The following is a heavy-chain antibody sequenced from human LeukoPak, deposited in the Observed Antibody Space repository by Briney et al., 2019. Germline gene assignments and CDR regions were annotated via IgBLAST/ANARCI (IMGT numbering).Heavy chain of an antibody. V-gene: IGHV3-21*01. J-gene: IGHJ4*02. CDR2: ISSSGTYI. CDR1: GFTFSSYS. CDR3: VRDRGSYRPIDY. D-gene: IGHD1-26*01. Sequence: PGGSLRLSCAASGFTFSSYSMNWVRQAPGKGLEWVSSISSSGTYIYYRDSVKGRFTISRDNAENSLYLEMNSLRVEDTAIYYCVRDRGSYRPIDYWGQGTLVTVSP.